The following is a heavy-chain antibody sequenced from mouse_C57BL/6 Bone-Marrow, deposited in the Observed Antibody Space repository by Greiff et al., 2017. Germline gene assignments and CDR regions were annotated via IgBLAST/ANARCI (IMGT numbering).Heavy chain of an antibody. V-gene: IGHV1-69*01. Sequence: QVQLQQPGAELVMPGASVKLSCKASGYTFTSYWMHWVKQRPGQGLEWIGEIDPSDSYTNYNQKFKGKSTLTVDKSSSTAYMQLSSLTAEDSAVYYCARSYCGSSYYAMDYWGQGTSVTVSS. J-gene: IGHJ4*01. D-gene: IGHD1-1*01. CDR2: IDPSDSYT. CDR3: ARSYCGSSYYAMDY. CDR1: GYTFTSYW.